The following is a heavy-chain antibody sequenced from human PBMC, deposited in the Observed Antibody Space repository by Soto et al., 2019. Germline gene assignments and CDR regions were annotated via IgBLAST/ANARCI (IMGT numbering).Heavy chain of an antibody. J-gene: IGHJ4*02. CDR3: ARDLPPDYYDSSGFFDY. V-gene: IGHV1-46*01. CDR2: INPSGGST. Sequence: ASVKVSCKASGYAFTGYYMHWVRQAPGQGLEWMGWINPSGGSTSYAQKFQGRVTMTRDTSTSTVYMELSSLRSEDTAVYYCARDLPPDYYDSSGFFDYWGQGTLVTVSS. D-gene: IGHD3-22*01. CDR1: GYAFTGYY.